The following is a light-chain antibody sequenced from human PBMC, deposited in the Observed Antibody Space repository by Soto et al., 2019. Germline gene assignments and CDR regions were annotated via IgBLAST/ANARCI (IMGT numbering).Light chain of an antibody. V-gene: IGKV1-5*01. CDR2: GAS. J-gene: IGKJ1*01. CDR1: QSIRHY. CDR3: QHHNSYSQT. Sequence: DIQMTQSPPTLSASVGDSVTITCRASQSIRHYLAWYQQMPGKAPKLLIYGASTLQSGVPSRFSGSGSGTEFTLTICSLQPDDFGTYFCQHHNSYSQTFGQGTK.